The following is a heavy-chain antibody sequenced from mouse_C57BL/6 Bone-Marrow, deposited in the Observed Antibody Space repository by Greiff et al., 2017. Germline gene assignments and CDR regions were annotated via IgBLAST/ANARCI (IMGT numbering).Heavy chain of an antibody. Sequence: QVQLKESGPELVKPGASVKISCKASGYAFSSSWMNWVKQRPGKGLEWIGRIYPGDGDTNYNGKFKGKATLTADKSSSTAYMQLSSQTSEDSAVYFCAREGLGKAWFAYWGQGTLVTVSA. CDR1: GYAFSSSW. CDR2: IYPGDGDT. CDR3: AREGLGKAWFAY. V-gene: IGHV1-82*01. J-gene: IGHJ3*01. D-gene: IGHD4-1*01.